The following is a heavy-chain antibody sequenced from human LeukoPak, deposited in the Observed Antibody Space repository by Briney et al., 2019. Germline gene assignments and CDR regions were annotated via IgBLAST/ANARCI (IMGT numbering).Heavy chain of an antibody. Sequence: GGSLRLSCAASGFTFSSCDMHWVRQATGKGLEWVSAIGTAGDTYYPGSVKGRFTISRENAKNSLYLQMNSLRAGDTAVYYCARSYSSSWLKSYGMDVWGQGTTVTASS. V-gene: IGHV3-13*01. CDR3: ARSYSSSWLKSYGMDV. D-gene: IGHD6-13*01. CDR1: GFTFSSCD. J-gene: IGHJ6*02. CDR2: IGTAGDT.